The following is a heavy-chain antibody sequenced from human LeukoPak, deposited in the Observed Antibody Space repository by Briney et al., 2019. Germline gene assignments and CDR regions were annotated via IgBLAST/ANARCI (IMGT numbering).Heavy chain of an antibody. CDR1: GFTFSSYA. D-gene: IGHD4-17*01. V-gene: IGHV3-30*04. Sequence: PGRSLRLSCAASGFTFSSYAMHWVRQAPGKGLEWVAVISYDGSNKYYADSVKGRFTISRDNSKNTLYLQMNSLRAEDTAVYYCARVAYDYGDYVGIFYFDYWGQGTLVTVSS. J-gene: IGHJ4*02. CDR2: ISYDGSNK. CDR3: ARVAYDYGDYVGIFYFDY.